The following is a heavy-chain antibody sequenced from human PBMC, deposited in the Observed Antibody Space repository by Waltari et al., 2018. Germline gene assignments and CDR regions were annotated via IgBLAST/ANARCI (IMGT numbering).Heavy chain of an antibody. J-gene: IGHJ6*02. CDR2: ISYNERNI. D-gene: IGHD3-22*01. CDR1: DFTFSSSA. CDR3: ARDYCDRTNCHGMDV. Sequence: QVQLVESGGGVVQPGRSLRLSCAASDFTFSSSAMHWVRQAPGKGLEWVSVISYNERNIYYVDSVKGRFTISRDNSKKMLYLQMNNLRAEDTAVYYCARDYCDRTNCHGMDVWGQGTTVTVSS. V-gene: IGHV3-30*04.